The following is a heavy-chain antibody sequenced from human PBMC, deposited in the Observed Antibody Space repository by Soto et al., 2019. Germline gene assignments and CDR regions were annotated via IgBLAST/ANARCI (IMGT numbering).Heavy chain of an antibody. CDR2: ISGSGGST. V-gene: IGHV3-23*01. D-gene: IGHD3-3*01. CDR3: AKDLLRVTTIFGVVTSPD. CDR1: GFTLSSCV. Sequence: EVQLLESGGGLVQPGGSLRLSCAASGFTLSSCVMTWVRQAPGKGLEWVSAISGSGGSTYYADSVKGRFTISRDNSKNTLYLQMNSLRAEDTAVYYCAKDLLRVTTIFGVVTSPDWGQGTLVTVSS. J-gene: IGHJ4*02.